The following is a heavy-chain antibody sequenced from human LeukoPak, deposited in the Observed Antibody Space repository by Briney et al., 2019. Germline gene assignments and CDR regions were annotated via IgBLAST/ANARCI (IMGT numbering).Heavy chain of an antibody. Sequence: GASVKVSCKASGYTFTGYYMHWVRQAPGQGLEWMGWINPNSGGTNYAQKFQGRVTMTRDTSISTAYMELSRLRSDDTAVYYCARSDSGRRTWFDPWGQGTLVTVSS. V-gene: IGHV1-2*02. CDR3: ARSDSGRRTWFDP. D-gene: IGHD1-26*01. CDR1: GYTFTGYY. J-gene: IGHJ5*02. CDR2: INPNSGGT.